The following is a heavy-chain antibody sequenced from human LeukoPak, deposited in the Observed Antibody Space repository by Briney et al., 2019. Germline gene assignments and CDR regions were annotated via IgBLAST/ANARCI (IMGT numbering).Heavy chain of an antibody. CDR1: GFTLSSYW. CDR2: IKYDGSEI. Sequence: GGSLRLSCAASGFTLSSYWMSWVRQAPGKGLEGVANIKYDGSEIDYVDSVKGRFTISRDNAKNSLYLQMNSLRAEDTAVYYCARDIAAPGLFFDYWGQGTLVTVSS. CDR3: ARDIAAPGLFFDY. J-gene: IGHJ4*02. D-gene: IGHD6-13*01. V-gene: IGHV3-7*01.